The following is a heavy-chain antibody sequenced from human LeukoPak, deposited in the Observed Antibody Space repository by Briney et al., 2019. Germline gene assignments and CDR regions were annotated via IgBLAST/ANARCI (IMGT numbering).Heavy chain of an antibody. CDR3: ARGRVLRFLEWLSPVYYFDY. Sequence: SETLSLTCAVYGVSFSGYYWSWIRQPPGKGLEWIGEINHSGSTNYNPSLKSRVTISVDTSKNQFSLKLSSVTAADTAVYYCARGRVLRFLEWLSPVYYFDYWGQGTLVTVSS. CDR1: GVSFSGYY. CDR2: INHSGST. J-gene: IGHJ4*02. D-gene: IGHD3-3*01. V-gene: IGHV4-34*01.